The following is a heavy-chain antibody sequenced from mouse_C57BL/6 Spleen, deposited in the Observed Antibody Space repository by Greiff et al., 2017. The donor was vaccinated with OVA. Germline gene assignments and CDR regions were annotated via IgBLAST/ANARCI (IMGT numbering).Heavy chain of an antibody. CDR1: GYTFTDYY. J-gene: IGHJ2*01. CDR2: INPNNGGT. Sequence: VQLQQSGPELVKPGASVKISCKASGYTFTDYYMNWVKQSHGKSLEWIGDINPNNGGTSYNQKFKGKATLTVDKSSSTAYMELRSLTSEDSAVYYFARTYYFDYWGQGTTLTVSS. CDR3: ARTYYFDY. V-gene: IGHV1-26*01.